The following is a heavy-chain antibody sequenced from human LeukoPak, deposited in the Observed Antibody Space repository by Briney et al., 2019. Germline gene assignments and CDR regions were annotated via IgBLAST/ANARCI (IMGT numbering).Heavy chain of an antibody. J-gene: IGHJ1*01. V-gene: IGHV1-69*13. Sequence: GASVKVSCKASGGTFSSYAISWVRQAPGQGLEWMGGIIPILGTANYAQKFQGRVTITADESTSTAYMELSSLRSEDTAVYYCARDQTPYSNYEERYFQHWGQGTLVTVSS. CDR2: IIPILGTA. D-gene: IGHD4-11*01. CDR1: GGTFSSYA. CDR3: ARDQTPYSNYEERYFQH.